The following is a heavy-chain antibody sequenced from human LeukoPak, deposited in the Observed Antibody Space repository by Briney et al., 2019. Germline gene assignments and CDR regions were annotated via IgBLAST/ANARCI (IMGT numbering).Heavy chain of an antibody. V-gene: IGHV4-61*02. CDR2: IYTSGST. J-gene: IGHJ4*02. CDR3: ARDRTAMAREPVYFDY. CDR1: GGSLTSGSYY. Sequence: PSETLSLTCTVSGGSLTSGSYYWSWIRQPAGKGLEWIGRIYTSGSTNYNPSLKSRVTISVDTSKNQFSLKLSSVTAADTAVYYCARDRTAMAREPVYFDYWGQGTLVTVSS. D-gene: IGHD5-18*01.